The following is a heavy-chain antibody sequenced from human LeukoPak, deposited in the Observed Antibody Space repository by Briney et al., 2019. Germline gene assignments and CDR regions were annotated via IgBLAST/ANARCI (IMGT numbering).Heavy chain of an antibody. D-gene: IGHD5/OR15-5a*01. CDR2: INPNSGGT. CDR1: GYTSTGYY. CDR3: ARGTGGGSTFMDV. V-gene: IGHV1-2*02. J-gene: IGHJ6*02. Sequence: ASVKVSCKASGYTSTGYYMHWVRQAPGQGLEWMGWINPNSGGTNYAQKFQGRVTMTRDTSISTAYMELSRLRSDDTAVYYCARGTGGGSTFMDVWGQGTTVTVSS.